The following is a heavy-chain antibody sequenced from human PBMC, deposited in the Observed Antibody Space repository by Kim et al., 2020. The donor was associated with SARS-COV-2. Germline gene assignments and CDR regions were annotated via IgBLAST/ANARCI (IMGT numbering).Heavy chain of an antibody. CDR3: ARRLSNTPVWASHYCDL. D-gene: IGHD3-10*01. CDR1: GGSFSGYY. Sequence: SETLSLTCAVYGGSFSGYYWSWIRQPPGKGLEWIGAINHSGRTNYNPFLKSRVTISVDTSKNQFSLKLTPVTAADTAVYYCARRLSNTPVWASHYCDLWG. J-gene: IGHJ2*01. CDR2: INHSGRT. V-gene: IGHV4-34*01.